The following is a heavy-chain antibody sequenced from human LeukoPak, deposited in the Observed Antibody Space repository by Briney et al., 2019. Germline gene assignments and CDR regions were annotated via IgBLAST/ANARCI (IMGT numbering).Heavy chain of an antibody. CDR1: GVSISGSSYY. CDR2: IFYSGST. V-gene: IGHV4-39*01. Sequence: PSETLSLTCTVSGVSISGSSYYWGWIRQPPGKGLQWIGNIFYSGSTYYNPSLKSRVTISVDTSKNQFSLNLNSVTAADTALYYCATVHYYSGMDVWGQGTTVTVS. CDR3: ATVHYYSGMDV. J-gene: IGHJ6*02.